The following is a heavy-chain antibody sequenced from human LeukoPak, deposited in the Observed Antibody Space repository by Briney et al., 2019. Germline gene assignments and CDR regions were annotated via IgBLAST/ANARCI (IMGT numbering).Heavy chain of an antibody. V-gene: IGHV4-4*02. CDR1: GGSISSDIW. CDR3: ARKVNCSGGRCPTGAFDI. J-gene: IGHJ3*02. CDR2: MYHSGST. Sequence: SGTLSLTCAVPGGSISSDIWWSWVRQPPGKGLEWIGEMYHSGSTNSNPSLKSRVTISVDKSRNQFSLKLNSVTAAGAAVYYCARKVNCSGGRCPTGAFDIWGQGTMVTVSS. D-gene: IGHD2-15*01.